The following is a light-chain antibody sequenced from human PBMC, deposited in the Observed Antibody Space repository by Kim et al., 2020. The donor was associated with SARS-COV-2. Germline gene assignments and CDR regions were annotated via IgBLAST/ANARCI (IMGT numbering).Light chain of an antibody. CDR1: QSLLYSSNNKNK. CDR3: QQYYSAPYT. CDR2: WAS. Sequence: RATINCKSSQSLLYSSNNKNKLAWYQQKPGQPPNLLIYWASTREPGVPDRFSGSGSGTDFTLTISSLQAEDVAVYYCQQYYSAPYTFGQGTKLEI. V-gene: IGKV4-1*01. J-gene: IGKJ2*01.